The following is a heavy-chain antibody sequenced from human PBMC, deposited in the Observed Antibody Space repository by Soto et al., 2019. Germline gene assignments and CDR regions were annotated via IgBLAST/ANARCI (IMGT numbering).Heavy chain of an antibody. CDR3: ARVMRPAAVDY. V-gene: IGHV4-31*03. J-gene: IGHJ4*02. D-gene: IGHD6-13*01. CDR1: GCSISSGGYY. Sequence: SETLSLTCTVSGCSISSGGYYWSWIRQHPGKGLEWIGYIYYSGSTYYNPSLKSRVTISVDTSKNQFSLKLSSVTAADTAVYYCARVMRPAAVDYWGQGTLVTVSS. CDR2: IYYSGST.